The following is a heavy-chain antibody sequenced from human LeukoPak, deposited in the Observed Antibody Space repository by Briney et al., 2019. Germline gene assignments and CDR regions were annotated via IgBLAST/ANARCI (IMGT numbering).Heavy chain of an antibody. Sequence: TSETLSLICSVPGASMRTYYWGWVRQTPGKGLEFIGYISDTGSTNYNPSLKSRVTISVDTSKSLFSLRLTNATAADTAVYYCARDGDSGDFVGAFDVWGQGTLVTVSS. CDR2: ISDTGST. CDR3: ARDGDSGDFVGAFDV. CDR1: GASMRTYY. V-gene: IGHV4-59*01. J-gene: IGHJ3*01. D-gene: IGHD4-17*01.